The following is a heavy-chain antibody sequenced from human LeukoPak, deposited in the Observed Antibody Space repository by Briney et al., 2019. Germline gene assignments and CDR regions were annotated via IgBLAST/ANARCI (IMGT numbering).Heavy chain of an antibody. Sequence: AGGSLRLSCAASGFTFSSYAMSWVRQAPGKGLEWVSAISGSGGSTYYADSVKGRFTISRDNSKNTLYLQMNSLRAEDTAVYYCARLWFGELLPDYWGQGTLVTVSS. V-gene: IGHV3-23*01. J-gene: IGHJ4*02. D-gene: IGHD3-10*01. CDR3: ARLWFGELLPDY. CDR1: GFTFSSYA. CDR2: ISGSGGST.